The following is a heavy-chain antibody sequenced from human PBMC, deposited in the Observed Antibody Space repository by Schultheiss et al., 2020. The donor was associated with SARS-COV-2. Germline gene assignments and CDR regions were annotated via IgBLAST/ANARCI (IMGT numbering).Heavy chain of an antibody. D-gene: IGHD6-13*01. J-gene: IGHJ4*02. CDR3: AKVLSIAAWYYFDY. V-gene: IGHV3-64*04. CDR1: GFTFSSYA. CDR2: ISSNGGST. Sequence: GGSLRLSCTASGFTFSSYAMHWVRQAPGKGLEYVSAISSNGGSTYYADSVKGRFTISRDNSKNTLYLQMNSLRAEDTAVYYCAKVLSIAAWYYFDYWGQGTLVTVSS.